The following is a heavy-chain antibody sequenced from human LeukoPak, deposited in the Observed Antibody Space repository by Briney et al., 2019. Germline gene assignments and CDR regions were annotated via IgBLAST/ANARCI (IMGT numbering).Heavy chain of an antibody. Sequence: PGGSLRLSCVASGFTFSNYWIYWVRQAPGKGLVWVSRINGDGISTSYADSVKGRFTISRDNAKTTLYLQMSSLRAEDTAVYYCLRARDGYFFDYWGQGTLVTVSS. J-gene: IGHJ4*02. D-gene: IGHD2-2*03. CDR1: GFTFSNYW. V-gene: IGHV3-74*01. CDR2: INGDGIST. CDR3: LRARDGYFFDY.